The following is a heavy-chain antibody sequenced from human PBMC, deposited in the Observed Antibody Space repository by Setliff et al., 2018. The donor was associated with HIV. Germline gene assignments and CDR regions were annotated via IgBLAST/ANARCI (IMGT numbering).Heavy chain of an antibody. CDR1: GGSFSGYY. CDR3: VRGRDYGSSWSRPFYFDF. V-gene: IGHV4-34*01. CDR2: VNHSGDT. D-gene: IGHD6-13*01. Sequence: TSETLSLTCAVYGGSFSGYYWSWIRQSPGKDLEWIGEVNHSGDTTYNPSLKSRVTMSVDTSKNQFSLELSSLTSADTAIYYCVRGRDYGSSWSRPFYFDFWGHGNVVTVSS. J-gene: IGHJ4*01.